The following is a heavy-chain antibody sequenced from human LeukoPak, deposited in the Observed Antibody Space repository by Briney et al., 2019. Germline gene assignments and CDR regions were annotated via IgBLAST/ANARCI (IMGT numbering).Heavy chain of an antibody. CDR2: IYYSGST. CDR3: ARRSSSWYYFDY. V-gene: IGHV4-39*01. D-gene: IGHD6-13*01. Sequence: PSETLSLTCTVSGGSISSSSYYWGWIRQPPGKGLEWIGSIYYSGSTYSNPSLKSRVTISVDTSKNQFSLKLSSVTAADTAVYYCARRSSSWYYFDYWGQGTLVTVSS. CDR1: GGSISSSSYY. J-gene: IGHJ4*02.